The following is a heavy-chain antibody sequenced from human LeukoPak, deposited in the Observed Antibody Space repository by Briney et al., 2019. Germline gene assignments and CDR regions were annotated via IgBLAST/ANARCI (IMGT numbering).Heavy chain of an antibody. CDR1: GGSISSGGYY. CDR2: IYYSGST. CDR3: ARVNYYGSGSYQYYFDY. D-gene: IGHD3-10*01. Sequence: SETLSLTCTVSGGSISSGGYYWSWIRQHPGKGLEWIEYIYYSGSTYYNPSLKSRVTISVDTSKNQFSLKLSSVTAADTAVYYCARVNYYGSGSYQYYFDYWGQGTLVTVSS. V-gene: IGHV4-31*03. J-gene: IGHJ4*02.